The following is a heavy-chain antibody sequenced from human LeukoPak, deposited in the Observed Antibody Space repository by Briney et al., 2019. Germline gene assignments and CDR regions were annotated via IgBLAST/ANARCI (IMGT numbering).Heavy chain of an antibody. D-gene: IGHD3-16*02. J-gene: IGHJ6*02. Sequence: AGGSLRLSCAASGFTFSSFGMHWARQAPGKGLEWVAVISYDGSNKYYADSVKGRFTISRDNSKNTLYLQMNSLRAEDTAVYYCARTKWERYDDVWGSYRCDYYGMDVWGQGTTVTVSS. V-gene: IGHV3-30*03. CDR1: GFTFSSFG. CDR3: ARTKWERYDDVWGSYRCDYYGMDV. CDR2: ISYDGSNK.